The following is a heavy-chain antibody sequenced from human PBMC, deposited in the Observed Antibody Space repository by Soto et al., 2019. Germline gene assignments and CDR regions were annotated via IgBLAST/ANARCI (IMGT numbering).Heavy chain of an antibody. D-gene: IGHD1-20*01. CDR1: GFIFSNHG. J-gene: IGHJ3*01. CDR2: IWSDGSNK. CDR3: ARAGPVSGTNAFDV. V-gene: IGHV3-33*01. Sequence: QVQLVESGGGVVQPGRSLRLSCAASGFIFSNHGMHWVRQAPGKGLEWVAVIWSDGSNKDYADSVKGRFTITRDNSKNTLSLQMDSLRAEDTAVYYCARAGPVSGTNAFDVWGQGTMVTISS.